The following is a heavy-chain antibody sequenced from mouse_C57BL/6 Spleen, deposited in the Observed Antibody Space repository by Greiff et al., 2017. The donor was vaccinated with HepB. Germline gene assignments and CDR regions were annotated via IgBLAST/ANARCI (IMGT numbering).Heavy chain of an antibody. Sequence: EVMLVESGGGLVKPGGSLKLSYAASGFTFSDYGMHWVRQAPEKGLEWVAYISSGSSTIYYADTVKGRFTISRDNAKNTLFLQMTSLRSEDTAMYYCARGGLRPSYYFDYWGQGTTLTVSS. CDR1: GFTFSDYG. CDR3: ARGGLRPSYYFDY. J-gene: IGHJ2*01. D-gene: IGHD2-4*01. V-gene: IGHV5-17*01. CDR2: ISSGSSTI.